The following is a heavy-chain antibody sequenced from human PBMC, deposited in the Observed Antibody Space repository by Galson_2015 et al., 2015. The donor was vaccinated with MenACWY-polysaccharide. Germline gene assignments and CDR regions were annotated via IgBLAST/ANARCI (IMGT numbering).Heavy chain of an antibody. CDR3: AHRMGVAAAFDF. D-gene: IGHD6-25*01. CDR2: IFWDENK. J-gene: IGHJ4*02. V-gene: IGHV2-5*02. CDR1: GFSLRTPGVG. Sequence: ALVKPTQTLTLTCTVSGFSLRTPGVGVGWIRPPPGKALEWLALIFWDENKGYKPSMRSRLTVTKETSKNQVVLTLTNVDPDDTATYYCAHRMGVAAAFDFWGQGAPVSVSS.